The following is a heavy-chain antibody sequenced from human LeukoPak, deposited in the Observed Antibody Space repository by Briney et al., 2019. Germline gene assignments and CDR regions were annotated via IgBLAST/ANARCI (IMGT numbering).Heavy chain of an antibody. V-gene: IGHV1-69*04. Sequence: SVKVSCKASGDTFSSYVISWVRQAPGQGLEWMGRIIPILGIANYAQKFQGRVTITADKSTSTAYMELSSLRSEDTAVYYCASPPADYYDSRDYFDYWGQGTLVTVSS. CDR2: IIPILGIA. J-gene: IGHJ4*02. CDR3: ASPPADYYDSRDYFDY. D-gene: IGHD3-22*01. CDR1: GDTFSSYV.